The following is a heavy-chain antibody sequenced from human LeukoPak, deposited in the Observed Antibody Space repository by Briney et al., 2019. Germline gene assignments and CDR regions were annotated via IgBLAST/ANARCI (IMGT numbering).Heavy chain of an antibody. CDR3: ARDPTDCGGDCYMFDY. CDR1: GFTFSSYS. Sequence: GGSLRLSCAASGFTFSSYSMNWVRQAPGKGREWVSSISSSSSYIYYADSVKGRFTISRDNAKNSLYLQMNSLRAEDTAVYYCARDPTDCGGDCYMFDYWGQGTLVTVSS. V-gene: IGHV3-21*01. J-gene: IGHJ4*02. D-gene: IGHD2-21*01. CDR2: ISSSSSYI.